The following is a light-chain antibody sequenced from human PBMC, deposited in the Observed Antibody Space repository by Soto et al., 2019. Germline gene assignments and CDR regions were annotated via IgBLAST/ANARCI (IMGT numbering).Light chain of an antibody. CDR2: ASS. Sequence: EIVLTQSPGTLSLSAGERATLSCRASQKLSNTFLSWYQQKPGQAPRLLIYASSIRATGIPDRFSGSGSGTDFTLTISRMEPEDFAVYYCQQYGSSHLTFGGGTKMEI. CDR1: QKLSNTF. V-gene: IGKV3-20*01. CDR3: QQYGSSHLT. J-gene: IGKJ4*01.